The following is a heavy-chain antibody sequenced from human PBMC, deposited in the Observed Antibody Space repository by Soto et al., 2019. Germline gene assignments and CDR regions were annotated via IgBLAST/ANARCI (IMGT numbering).Heavy chain of an antibody. Sequence: QVELVQSGAEVKKPGSSVTVSCQASEDTFRNYAISWVRQAPGQGLEWMGGIIPIFGTANYAQKFQRRVTITADTSANTVYLELSSLRSEDTAFYYCASTKYDSRAYYYWYLGLWGRGTLVTGSS. CDR2: IIPIFGTA. J-gene: IGHJ2*01. CDR1: EDTFRNYA. D-gene: IGHD3-22*01. CDR3: ASTKYDSRAYYYWYLGL. V-gene: IGHV1-69*06.